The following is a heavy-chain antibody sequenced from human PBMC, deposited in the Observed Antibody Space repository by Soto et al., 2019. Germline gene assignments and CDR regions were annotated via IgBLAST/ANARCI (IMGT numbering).Heavy chain of an antibody. V-gene: IGHV3-21*01. CDR3: ARDPSFKNYNYDSSDYPNWLDP. Sequence: VGSLRLSCAASGFTFKRYSMNWVRQAPGKGLEWVLSISSSSSFEYYRDSVKGRFAISRDNAKNSLYLQMNSLRAEDTAVYYCARDPSFKNYNYDSSDYPNWLDPWGQGTLVTVSS. J-gene: IGHJ5*02. D-gene: IGHD3-22*01. CDR2: ISSSSSFE. CDR1: GFTFKRYS.